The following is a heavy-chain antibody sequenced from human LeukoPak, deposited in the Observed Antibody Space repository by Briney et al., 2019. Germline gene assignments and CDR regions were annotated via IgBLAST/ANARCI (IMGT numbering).Heavy chain of an antibody. CDR1: GYTFTSYA. CDR3: ARAPYSSSWYPTGPYYYYYYMDV. CDR2: INAGNGNT. D-gene: IGHD6-13*01. V-gene: IGHV1-3*01. J-gene: IGHJ6*03. Sequence: GASVKVSCKASGYTFTSYAMHWVRQAPGQRLEWMGWINAGNGNTKYSQKFQGRVTITADESTSTAYMELSSLRSEDTAVYYCARAPYSSSWYPTGPYYYYYYMDVWGKGTTVTVSS.